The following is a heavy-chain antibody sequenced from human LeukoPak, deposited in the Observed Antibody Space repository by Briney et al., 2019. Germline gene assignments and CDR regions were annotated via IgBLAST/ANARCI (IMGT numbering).Heavy chain of an antibody. CDR2: IYYSGST. CDR1: GGSISSGDYY. V-gene: IGHV4-30-4*08. CDR3: ARVVEVPAASPGYIQH. D-gene: IGHD2-2*01. Sequence: SQTLSLTCTVSGGSISSGDYYWSWIRQPPGKGLEWIGYIYYSGSTYYNPSLKSRVTISVDTSKNQFSLKLSSVTAADTAVYYCARVVEVPAASPGYIQHWGQGTLVTVSS. J-gene: IGHJ1*01.